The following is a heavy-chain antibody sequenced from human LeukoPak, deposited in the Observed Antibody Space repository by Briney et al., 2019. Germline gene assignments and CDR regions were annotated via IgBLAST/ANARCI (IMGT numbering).Heavy chain of an antibody. J-gene: IGHJ4*02. CDR2: ISWNSGNI. Sequence: GGSLRLSCSASGFTFDDYAMHWVRQAPGKGLEWVSGISWNSGNITYGDSVKGRFTISRDNAKNSLYLQMNSLRAEDTAVYYCAKGTPYSSGWSPVDYWGQGTLVTVSS. CDR3: AKGTPYSSGWSPVDY. D-gene: IGHD6-19*01. CDR1: GFTFDDYA. V-gene: IGHV3-9*01.